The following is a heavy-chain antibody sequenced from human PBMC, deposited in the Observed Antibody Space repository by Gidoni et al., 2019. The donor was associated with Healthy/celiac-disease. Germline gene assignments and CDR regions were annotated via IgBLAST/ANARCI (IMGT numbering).Heavy chain of an antibody. Sequence: EVQLLESGGGLVQPGGSLSLSCASSVFTFSSYAMSWVRQAPGKGLEWVSAISGSCGSINSPDSVKGRFTISRDNSKNPLYLQMNSLRAEDTAVYYCAKSKGDSSGYYSDAFDIWGQGTMVTVSS. J-gene: IGHJ3*02. D-gene: IGHD3-22*01. CDR2: ISGSCGSI. V-gene: IGHV3-23*01. CDR1: VFTFSSYA. CDR3: AKSKGDSSGYYSDAFDI.